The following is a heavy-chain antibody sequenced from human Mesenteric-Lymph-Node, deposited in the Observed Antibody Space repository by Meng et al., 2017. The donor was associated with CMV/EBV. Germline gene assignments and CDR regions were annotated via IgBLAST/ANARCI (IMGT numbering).Heavy chain of an antibody. Sequence: GGSLRLSCAASGFTFSSYGMHWVRQAPGKGLEWVAFVRYGESDRYYADFAKGRFTISRDNSKNTLYLQMNSLRAEDTAVYYCAKDTHYYDSSGYWEDWGQGTLVTVSS. CDR2: VRYGESDR. D-gene: IGHD3-22*01. CDR3: AKDTHYYDSSGYWED. J-gene: IGHJ4*02. V-gene: IGHV3-30*02. CDR1: GFTFSSYG.